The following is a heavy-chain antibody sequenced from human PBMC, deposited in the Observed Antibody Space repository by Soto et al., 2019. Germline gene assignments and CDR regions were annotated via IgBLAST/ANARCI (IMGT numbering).Heavy chain of an antibody. CDR3: ARVSGDFWSGYYDYYYGMDV. CDR1: GCSLSSYW. CDR2: IKQDGSEK. V-gene: IGHV3-7*01. D-gene: IGHD3-3*01. Sequence: PGGSLRRSCAASGCSLSSYWMSWVRQAPGKGLEWVANIKQDGSEKYYVDSVKGRFTISRDNAKNSLYLQMNSLRAEDTAVYYCARVSGDFWSGYYDYYYGMDVWGQGTTVTVSS. J-gene: IGHJ6*02.